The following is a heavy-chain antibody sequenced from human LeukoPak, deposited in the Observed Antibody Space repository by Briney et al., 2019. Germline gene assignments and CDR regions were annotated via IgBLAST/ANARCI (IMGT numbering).Heavy chain of an antibody. J-gene: IGHJ4*02. CDR2: IFHSGSA. V-gene: IGHV4-38-2*01. Sequence: SETLSLTCAVSGYSISSGYYWGWIRPPPGKGLEWIGSIFHSGSAYYNPSLKSRVTISVDTSKNQFSLKVTSVTAADTAVYYCARRSSNPVGAIDYWGQGTLVIVSS. D-gene: IGHD1-26*01. CDR1: GYSISSGYY. CDR3: ARRSSNPVGAIDY.